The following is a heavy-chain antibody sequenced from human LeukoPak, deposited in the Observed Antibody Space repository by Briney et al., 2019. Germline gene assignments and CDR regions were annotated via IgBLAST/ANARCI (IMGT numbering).Heavy chain of an antibody. CDR3: TRGHWGLQS. V-gene: IGHV4-59*02. D-gene: IGHD7-27*01. J-gene: IGHJ5*02. Sequence: PSETLSLTCTVSGASVTDYYWSWIRQSPGKGLVWISYIHHSGNSDYNPSLRSRVTTSLDTSKNQFSLNLISVTAADTTVYYCTRGHWGLQSWSQGTLVTVSS. CDR2: IHHSGNS. CDR1: GASVTDYY.